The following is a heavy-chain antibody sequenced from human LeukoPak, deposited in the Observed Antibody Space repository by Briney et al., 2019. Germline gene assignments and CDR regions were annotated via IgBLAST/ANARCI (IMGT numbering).Heavy chain of an antibody. J-gene: IGHJ4*02. CDR3: AEDPATDIVVVVAASTGGY. Sequence: GGSLRLSCAASGFTFSSYAMSWVRQAPGKGLEWVSAISGSGGSTYYADSVKGRFTISRDNSKNTLYLQMNSLRAEDTAIYYCAEDPATDIVVVVAASTGGYWGQGTLVTVSS. D-gene: IGHD2-15*01. CDR2: ISGSGGST. CDR1: GFTFSSYA. V-gene: IGHV3-23*01.